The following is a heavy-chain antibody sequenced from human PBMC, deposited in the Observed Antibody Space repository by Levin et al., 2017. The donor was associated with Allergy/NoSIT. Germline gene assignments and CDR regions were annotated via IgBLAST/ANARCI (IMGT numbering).Heavy chain of an antibody. J-gene: IGHJ4*02. CDR1: GYTFTSYS. V-gene: IGHV1-46*01. D-gene: IGHD3-22*01. Sequence: ASVKVSCKASGYTFTSYSLHWVRQAPGQGLEWMGVINPSGGSTSYAQKFQGRVTMTRDTSTSTVYMEVSSLRSEDTAVYYCARETRIYLDSSGSIDYWGQGTLVTVSS. CDR3: ARETRIYLDSSGSIDY. CDR2: INPSGGST.